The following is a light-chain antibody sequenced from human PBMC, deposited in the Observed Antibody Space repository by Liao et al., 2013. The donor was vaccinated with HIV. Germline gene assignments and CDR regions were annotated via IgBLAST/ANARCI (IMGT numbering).Light chain of an antibody. CDR1: ALPKQS. J-gene: IGLJ3*02. CDR3: QSADSSGTCPV. Sequence: SYELTQPSSVSVSPGQTARITCSGDALPKQSVSWYQLKSGQAPVLVMYKDIERPSGIPERFSGSSSGTKVTLTISGVQADDEADYYCQSADSSGTCPVFGGGTKLTVL. CDR2: KDI. V-gene: IGLV3-25*03.